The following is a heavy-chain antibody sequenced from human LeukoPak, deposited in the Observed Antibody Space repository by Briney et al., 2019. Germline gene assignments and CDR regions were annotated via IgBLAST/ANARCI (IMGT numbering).Heavy chain of an antibody. CDR2: INHTGST. D-gene: IGHD6-19*01. CDR3: AVDSSGWYPGY. Sequence: PSETLSLTCTVSGGSISSGSYYWGWIRQPPGKGLEWIGEINHTGSTNYNPSLKSRVTISVDTSKNQFSLKLSSVTAADTAAYYCAVDSSGWYPGYWGQGTLVTVSS. V-gene: IGHV4-39*07. CDR1: GGSISSGSYY. J-gene: IGHJ4*02.